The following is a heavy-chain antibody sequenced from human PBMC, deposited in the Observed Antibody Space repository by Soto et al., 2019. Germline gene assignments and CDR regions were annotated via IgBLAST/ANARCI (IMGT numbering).Heavy chain of an antibody. Sequence: PGESLRISCQGSGCNFTSYLIGWVSKLPGKGLEWMGIIYPGDSDTRYSPSFQGQVTISADKSISTAYLQWSSLKASDTAMYYCAIRYGSGYPLMDVWGQGTTVTVSS. D-gene: IGHD3-10*01. V-gene: IGHV5-51*01. J-gene: IGHJ6*02. CDR1: GCNFTSYL. CDR2: IYPGDSDT. CDR3: AIRYGSGYPLMDV.